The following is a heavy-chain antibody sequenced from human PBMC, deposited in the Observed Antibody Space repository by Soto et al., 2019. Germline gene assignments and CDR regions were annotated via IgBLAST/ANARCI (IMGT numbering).Heavy chain of an antibody. J-gene: IGHJ4*02. CDR1: GFTLNHYA. CDR2: LSGGGDTT. D-gene: IGHD3-10*01. CDR3: AKGRGGSGSLTPRVDF. V-gene: IGHV3-23*01. Sequence: EVQLLESGGGLVQPGGSLRLSCSASGFTLNHYAMTWVRPSPGKGLEWVSALSGGGDTTSYADSVRGRFTVSRDGSKNTLYLQMSSLRAEDTALYYCAKGRGGSGSLTPRVDFWGQGTLVTVSS.